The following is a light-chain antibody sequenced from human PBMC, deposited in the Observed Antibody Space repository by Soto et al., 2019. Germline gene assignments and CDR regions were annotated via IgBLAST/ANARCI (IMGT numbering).Light chain of an antibody. V-gene: IGLV4-60*02. CDR2: LEGRGSY. Sequence: QPVLTQSSSASASLGSSVTLTCTLSSGHSSYIIAWHQQQPGKAPRYLMKLEGRGSYNKGSGVPDRFSGSSSGADRYLTISNLQFEDEADYYCETWDSNTHEVFGGGTKLTVL. CDR3: ETWDSNTHEV. J-gene: IGLJ2*01. CDR1: SGHSSYI.